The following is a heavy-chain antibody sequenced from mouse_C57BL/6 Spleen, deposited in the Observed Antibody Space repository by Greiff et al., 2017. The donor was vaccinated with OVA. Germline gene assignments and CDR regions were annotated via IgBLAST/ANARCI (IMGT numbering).Heavy chain of an antibody. D-gene: IGHD2-3*01. CDR1: GYAFTNYL. CDR2: INPGSGGT. Sequence: QVHVKQSGAELVRPGTSVKVSCKASGYAFTNYLIEWVKQRPGQGLEWIGVINPGSGGTNYNEKFKGKATLTADKSSSTAYMQLSSLTSEDSAVYFCARRYDGYAWFAYWGQGTLVTVSA. J-gene: IGHJ3*01. V-gene: IGHV1-54*01. CDR3: ARRYDGYAWFAY.